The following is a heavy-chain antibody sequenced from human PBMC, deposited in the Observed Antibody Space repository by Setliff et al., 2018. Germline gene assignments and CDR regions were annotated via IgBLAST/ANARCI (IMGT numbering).Heavy chain of an antibody. CDR1: GGSISSGGYY. CDR3: ARDGQYCTNGVCYTHNWFDP. J-gene: IGHJ5*02. D-gene: IGHD2-8*01. V-gene: IGHV4-31*03. Sequence: PSETLSLTCTVSGGSISSGGYYWSWIRQHPGKGLEWIGYIYYSGSTYYNPSLKSRVTISVDTSKNQFSLKLSSVTAADTAVYYCARDGQYCTNGVCYTHNWFDPWGQGTLVTVSS. CDR2: IYYSGST.